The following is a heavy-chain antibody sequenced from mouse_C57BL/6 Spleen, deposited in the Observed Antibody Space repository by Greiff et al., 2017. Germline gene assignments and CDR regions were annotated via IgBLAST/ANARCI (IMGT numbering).Heavy chain of an antibody. D-gene: IGHD1-1*01. CDR3: ARGDYYGSSLDY. V-gene: IGHV1-69*01. J-gene: IGHJ2*01. Sequence: VQLQQPGAELVMPGASVKLSCKASGYTFTSYWMHWVKQRPGQGLEWIGEIDPSDSYTNYNQKFKGKSTLTVDKSSSTAYMQLSSLTSEDSAVYYGARGDYYGSSLDYWGQGTTLTVSS. CDR2: IDPSDSYT. CDR1: GYTFTSYW.